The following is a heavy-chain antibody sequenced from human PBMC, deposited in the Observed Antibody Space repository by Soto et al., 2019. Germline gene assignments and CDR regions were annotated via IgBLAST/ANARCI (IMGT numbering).Heavy chain of an antibody. V-gene: IGHV3-13*04. Sequence: GGSLRLSCAASGFTFSSYDMQWVRQATGKGLEWVSAIGTASDTYYPGSVKGRFTISRENAKNSLYLQMNSLRAEDTAVYYCASGGSSLNFDSWGQGTLVTVSS. CDR2: IGTASDT. D-gene: IGHD6-6*01. CDR3: ASGGSSLNFDS. CDR1: GFTFSSYD. J-gene: IGHJ4*02.